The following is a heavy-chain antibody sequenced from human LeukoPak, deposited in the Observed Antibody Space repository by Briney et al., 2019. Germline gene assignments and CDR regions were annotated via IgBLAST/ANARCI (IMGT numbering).Heavy chain of an antibody. J-gene: IGHJ4*02. V-gene: IGHV3-30*02. Sequence: PGGSLRLSCAASGFTFSNYGMHWVRQAPGKGLEWVAFVRYDGSNKYYADSVQGRFTISRDNSKNTLCLQMNSLRTEDTAVYYCAKGLLTTVTPFDYWGQGTLVTVSS. CDR2: VRYDGSNK. CDR3: AKGLLTTVTPFDY. D-gene: IGHD4-11*01. CDR1: GFTFSNYG.